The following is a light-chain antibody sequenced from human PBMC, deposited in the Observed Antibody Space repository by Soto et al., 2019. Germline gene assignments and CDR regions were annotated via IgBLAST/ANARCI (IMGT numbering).Light chain of an antibody. Sequence: DIPLTQSPSSLSASVGDRVTITCRASQSILSHLNWYQHKPGRAPKLLIYAASSLQGGGPSRFSGSGSGTDFTLAIRSLQPEDCATYYCQQGYSTPPTFGGGTKVEIK. CDR2: AAS. CDR1: QSILSH. V-gene: IGKV1-39*01. CDR3: QQGYSTPPT. J-gene: IGKJ4*01.